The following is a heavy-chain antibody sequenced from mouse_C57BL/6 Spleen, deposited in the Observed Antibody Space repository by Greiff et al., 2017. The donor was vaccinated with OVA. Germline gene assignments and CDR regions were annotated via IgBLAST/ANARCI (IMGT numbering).Heavy chain of an antibody. J-gene: IGHJ2*01. V-gene: IGHV1-50*01. Sequence: QVQLQQPGAELVKPGASVKLSCKASGYTFTSYWMQWVKQRPGQGLEWIGEIDPSDSYTNYNQKFKGKATLTVDTSSSTAYMQRSSLTSEDSAVYYCAREHYGSPPYYFDYWGQGTTLTVSS. CDR1: GYTFTSYW. CDR3: AREHYGSPPYYFDY. D-gene: IGHD1-1*01. CDR2: IDPSDSYT.